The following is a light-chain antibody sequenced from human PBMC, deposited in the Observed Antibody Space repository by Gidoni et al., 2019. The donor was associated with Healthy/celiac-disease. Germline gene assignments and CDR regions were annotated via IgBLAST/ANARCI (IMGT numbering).Light chain of an antibody. V-gene: IGLV3-21*03. CDR1: NIGSKS. J-gene: IGLJ2*01. Sequence: SYVLTQPPPVSVASGKTARITCGGNNIGSKSAHWYQQTPGQAPVLVVYDDNDRPSGFPERLSGCNSGNTAALAISRVEDGDEDDYYYQVWDSSSDLHVVFGGGTKLTVL. CDR2: DDN. CDR3: QVWDSSSDLHVV.